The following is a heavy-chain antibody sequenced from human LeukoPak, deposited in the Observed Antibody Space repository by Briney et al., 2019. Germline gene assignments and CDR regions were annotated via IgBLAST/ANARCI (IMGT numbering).Heavy chain of an antibody. J-gene: IGHJ4*02. D-gene: IGHD3-22*01. CDR3: ARYAYYYDSSGYYADYYFDY. CDR1: GGSISSGTYY. Sequence: PSQTLSLTCTVSGGSISSGTYYWSWIRQPAGKGLEWIGRIYTSGSTNYNPSLKSRVTISVDTSENQFSLKLSSVTAADTAVYYCARYAYYYDSSGYYADYYFDYWGQGTLVTVSS. V-gene: IGHV4-61*02. CDR2: IYTSGST.